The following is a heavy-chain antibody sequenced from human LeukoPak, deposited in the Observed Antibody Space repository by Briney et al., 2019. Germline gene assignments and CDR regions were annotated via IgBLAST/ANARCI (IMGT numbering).Heavy chain of an antibody. CDR2: INPNSGGT. D-gene: IGHD2-15*01. V-gene: IGHV1-2*02. Sequence: ASVKVSCKASGYTFTGYYIHWVRQAPGQGLEWMGWINPNSGGTNYAQKFQGRVTMTRDTSISTAYMELSRLRSDDTAVYYCARGLPRYCSGGSCYSRWFDPWGQGTPVTVSS. CDR3: ARGLPRYCSGGSCYSRWFDP. J-gene: IGHJ5*02. CDR1: GYTFTGYY.